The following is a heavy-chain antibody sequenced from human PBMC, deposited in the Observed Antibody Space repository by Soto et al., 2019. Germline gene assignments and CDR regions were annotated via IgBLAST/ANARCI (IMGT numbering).Heavy chain of an antibody. CDR2: VYYSGGN. V-gene: IGHV4-61*08. D-gene: IGHD1-1*01. Sequence: QVQLQESGPGLVKPSETLSLTCSVSGGSVSRGAHYWSLIRQAPGKGLEWMGNVYYSGGNIYHPSLKSRLTMAVDTSKNQFSQNLSSVTAADMAVYYCARTTPTGKPLLDGWGPGILVTVSP. CDR3: ARTTPTGKPLLDG. CDR1: GGSVSRGAHY. J-gene: IGHJ4*02.